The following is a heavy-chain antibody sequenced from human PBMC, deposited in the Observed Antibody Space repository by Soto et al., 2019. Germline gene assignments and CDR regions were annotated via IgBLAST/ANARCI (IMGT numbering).Heavy chain of an antibody. Sequence: QVQLVESGGGVVQPGRSLRLSCAASGFTFSSYGMHWVRQAPGKGLEWVAVISYDGSNKYYADSVKGRFTISRDNSKNTLSLQMTSLRAEDTAVYYCAKDQDYGDYGGYFDYWGQGTLVTVSS. V-gene: IGHV3-30*18. CDR2: ISYDGSNK. CDR1: GFTFSSYG. D-gene: IGHD4-17*01. J-gene: IGHJ4*02. CDR3: AKDQDYGDYGGYFDY.